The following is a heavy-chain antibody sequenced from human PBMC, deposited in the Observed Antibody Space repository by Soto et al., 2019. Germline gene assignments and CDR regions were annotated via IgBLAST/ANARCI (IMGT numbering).Heavy chain of an antibody. Sequence: SETLSLTCAVSGGSISTSNLWTWVRQPPGKGLEWIGEIYHSGSTNYNPSLKSRVTISVDKSKSQFSLKLTSVTAADTAVYYCASSEWFSPWGQGTMVTVSS. J-gene: IGHJ3*01. CDR1: GGSISTSNL. CDR2: IYHSGST. D-gene: IGHD3-3*01. V-gene: IGHV4-4*02. CDR3: ASSEWFSP.